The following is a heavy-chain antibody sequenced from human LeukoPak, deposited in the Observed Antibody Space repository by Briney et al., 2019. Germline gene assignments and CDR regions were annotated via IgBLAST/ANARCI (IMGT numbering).Heavy chain of an antibody. CDR3: ARRRGYCSSTSCSYYFDY. D-gene: IGHD2-2*01. CDR1: GGSISSSSYY. CDR2: IYYSGST. J-gene: IGHJ4*02. Sequence: KPSETLSLTCTVSGGSISSSSYYWGWIRQPPGKGLEWIGSIYYSGSTYYNPSLKSRVTISVDTSRDQFSLKMSSVTAAHPAVYYCARRRGYCSSTSCSYYFDYWGQGTLVTVSS. V-gene: IGHV4-39*01.